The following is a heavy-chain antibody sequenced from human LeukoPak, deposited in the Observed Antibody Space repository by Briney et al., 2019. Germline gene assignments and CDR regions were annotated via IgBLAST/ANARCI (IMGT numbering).Heavy chain of an antibody. J-gene: IGHJ6*04. V-gene: IGHV3-48*03. CDR2: ISSSGSTI. D-gene: IGHD3-10*02. Sequence: PGGSLRLSCAASGFTFSSYEMNWVRQAPGKGLEWVSYISSSGSTIYYADSVKGRFTISRDNAKNSLYLQMNSLRAEDTAVYFCAELGITMIGGVWGKGTTVTISS. CDR1: GFTFSSYE. CDR3: AELGITMIGGV.